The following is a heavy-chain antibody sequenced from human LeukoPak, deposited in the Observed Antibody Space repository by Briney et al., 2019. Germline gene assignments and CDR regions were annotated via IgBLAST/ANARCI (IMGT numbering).Heavy chain of an antibody. CDR3: ARAVSGSYGYDY. CDR1: GFTFSSYG. V-gene: IGHV3-13*04. J-gene: IGHJ4*02. CDR2: IGIAGDP. Sequence: GGSLRLSCAASGFTFSSYGMHWVRQATGKGLEWVSGIGIAGDPYYTGSVKSRFIITRENAKNPLYLQMNSLRDGDTAVYYCARAVSGSYGYDYWGQGTLVTVSS. D-gene: IGHD1-26*01.